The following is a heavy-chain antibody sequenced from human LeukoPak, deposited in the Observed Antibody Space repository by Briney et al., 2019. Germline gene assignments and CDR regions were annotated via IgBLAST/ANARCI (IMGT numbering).Heavy chain of an antibody. CDR3: AGPSSGSYCLDY. CDR2: ISAYNGNT. J-gene: IGHJ4*02. D-gene: IGHD6-19*01. V-gene: IGHV1-18*01. Sequence: ASVKVSCKASGYTFTSYGISWVRQAPGQGLEWMGWISAYNGNTNYAQKLQGRVTMTTDTSTSTAYMELRSLRPDDTAVYYCAGPSSGSYCLDYWGQGTLVTVSS. CDR1: GYTFTSYG.